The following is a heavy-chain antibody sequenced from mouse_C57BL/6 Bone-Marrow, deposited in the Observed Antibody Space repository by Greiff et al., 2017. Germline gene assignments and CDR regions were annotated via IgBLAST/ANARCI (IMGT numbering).Heavy chain of an antibody. CDR1: GYSITSAY. CDR2: ISYSGST. CDR3: ARFNDGYAMYY. D-gene: IGHD2-12*01. V-gene: IGHV3-8*01. Sequence: EVQRVESGPGLAKPSQTLSLTCSVTGYSITSAYWNWIRKFPGNKLEYMGYISYSGSTYYNPSLKSRISITRDTSKNQYYLQLNSVTTEDTATYYCARFNDGYAMYYWGQGTSVTASS. J-gene: IGHJ4*01.